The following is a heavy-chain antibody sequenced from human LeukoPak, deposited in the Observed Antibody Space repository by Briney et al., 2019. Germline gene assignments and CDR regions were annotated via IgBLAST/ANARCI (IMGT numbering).Heavy chain of an antibody. CDR3: ARDWVAPTVDATGFYTHLDY. CDR2: INPKTGGT. D-gene: IGHD3/OR15-3a*01. V-gene: IGHV1-2*02. CDR1: AFTFTEYY. J-gene: IGHJ4*02. Sequence: GASVKVSCKTSAFTFTEYYIHWVRQAPGQGLEWMGWINPKTGGTNYTQKFQGRVTLTRDMSINTAYLEVSSLNSDDTAVYYCARDWVAPTVDATGFYTHLDYWGQGTLVIVSS.